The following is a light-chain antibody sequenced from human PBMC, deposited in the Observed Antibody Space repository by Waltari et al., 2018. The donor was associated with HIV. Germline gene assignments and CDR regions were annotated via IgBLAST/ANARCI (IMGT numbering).Light chain of an antibody. Sequence: EIVMTQSPATLSVSPGERATLSCRASQSVGSNLAWYQHKPGQAPRLLIYSASTRATGIPARFSGSGSGTEFTLTISSLQSEDFAVYYCQQYNNWNTFGQGTKLEIK. CDR1: QSVGSN. J-gene: IGKJ2*01. CDR3: QQYNNWNT. V-gene: IGKV3-15*01. CDR2: SAS.